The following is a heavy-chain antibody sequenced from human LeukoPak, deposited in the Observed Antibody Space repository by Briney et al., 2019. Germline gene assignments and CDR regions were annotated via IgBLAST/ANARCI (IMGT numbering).Heavy chain of an antibody. Sequence: PSETLSLTCTVSGGSISSYYWSWIRQPPGKGLEWIGYIYYSGSTNYNPSLKSRVTISVDTSKNQFSLKLSSVTAADTAVYYCARVSLRTMAIDYWGQGTLVTVSS. CDR2: IYYSGST. J-gene: IGHJ4*02. V-gene: IGHV4-59*01. CDR3: ARVSLRTMAIDY. D-gene: IGHD3-10*01. CDR1: GGSISSYY.